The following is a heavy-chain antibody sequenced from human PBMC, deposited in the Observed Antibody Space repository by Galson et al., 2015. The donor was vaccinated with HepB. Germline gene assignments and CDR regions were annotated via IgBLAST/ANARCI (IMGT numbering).Heavy chain of an antibody. CDR1: GSTFSDYY. V-gene: IGHV3-11*06. D-gene: IGHD3-10*01. CDR3: ARIFSMGYYGSGSAFDI. Sequence: SLRLSCAASGSTFSDYYMSWIRQAPGKGLEWVSYISSSSSYTNYADSVKGRFTISRDNAKNSLYLQMNSLRAEDTAVYYCARIFSMGYYGSGSAFDIWGQGTMVTVSS. CDR2: ISSSSSYT. J-gene: IGHJ3*02.